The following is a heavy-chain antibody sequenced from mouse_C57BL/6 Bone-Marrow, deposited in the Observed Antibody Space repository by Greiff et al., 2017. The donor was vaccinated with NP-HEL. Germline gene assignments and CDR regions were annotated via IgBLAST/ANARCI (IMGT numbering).Heavy chain of an antibody. CDR2: IYPSDSET. V-gene: IGHV1-61*01. CDR1: GYTFTSYW. D-gene: IGHD2-4*01. J-gene: IGHJ1*03. Sequence: QVHLQQPGAELVRPGSSVKLSCKASGYTFTSYWMDWVKQRPGQGLEWIGNIYPSDSETHYNQKFKDKATLTVDKSSSTAYMQLSSLTSEDSAVYSCARRVIKGYFDVWGTGTTVTVSS. CDR3: ARRVIKGYFDV.